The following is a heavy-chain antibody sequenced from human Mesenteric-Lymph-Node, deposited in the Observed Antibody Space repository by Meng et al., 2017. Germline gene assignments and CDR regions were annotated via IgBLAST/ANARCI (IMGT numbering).Heavy chain of an antibody. CDR1: GFTFSSYS. Sequence: GESLKISCAASGFTFSSYSMNWVRQAPGKGLEWVSSISYSSSYIYYADSVKGRFTISRDNAKNSLYLQMNSLRAEDTAVYYCARAVSAVTTSEVAFDIWGQGTMVTVSS. J-gene: IGHJ3*02. V-gene: IGHV3-21*01. CDR3: ARAVSAVTTSEVAFDI. CDR2: ISYSSSYI. D-gene: IGHD4-17*01.